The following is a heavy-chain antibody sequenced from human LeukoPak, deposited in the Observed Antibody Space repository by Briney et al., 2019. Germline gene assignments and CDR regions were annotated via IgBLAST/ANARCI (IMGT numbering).Heavy chain of an antibody. CDR1: GFTVSSNY. V-gene: IGHV3-53*01. D-gene: IGHD5-18*01. Sequence: PGGSLRLSCAASGFTVSSNYMSWARQAPGKGLEWVSVLYSGGSTYYADSVKGRFTISRDNSKNTLYLQMNSLRAEDTAVYYCVGDTAMVPFDYWGQGTLVTVSS. J-gene: IGHJ4*02. CDR2: LYSGGST. CDR3: VGDTAMVPFDY.